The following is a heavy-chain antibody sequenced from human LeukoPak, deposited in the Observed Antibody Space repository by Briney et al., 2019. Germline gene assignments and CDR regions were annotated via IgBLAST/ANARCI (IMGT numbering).Heavy chain of an antibody. CDR3: AKSLSSCSRASCPSPYYYYYMDV. J-gene: IGHJ6*03. CDR2: IIPFLATP. CDR1: GDTFNNYA. V-gene: IGHV1-69*01. Sequence: SVKVSCKASGDTFNNYAISWVRQAPGQGLEWMGGIIPFLATPSYAQKFQGRVSLTADESTSTVYMELSSLTSEDTAVYYCAKSLSSCSRASCPSPYYYYYMDVWGTGTTVTVSS. D-gene: IGHD2-2*01.